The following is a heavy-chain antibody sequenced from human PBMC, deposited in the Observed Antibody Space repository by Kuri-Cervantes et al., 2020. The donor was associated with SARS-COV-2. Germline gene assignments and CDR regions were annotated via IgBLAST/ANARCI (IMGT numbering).Heavy chain of an antibody. CDR1: GFTFRNYG. V-gene: IGHV3-23*01. CDR2: ISDNGDST. J-gene: IGHJ6*02. CDR3: ARVSVTATLYYYYYYGMDV. Sequence: GGSLRLSCAASGFTFRNYGMSWVRQAPGKGLEWVSGISDNGDSTYYADSVKGRFTISRDNSKNSLYLQMNSLRAEDTAVYYCARVSVTATLYYYYYYGMDVWGQGTTVTVSS. D-gene: IGHD2-21*02.